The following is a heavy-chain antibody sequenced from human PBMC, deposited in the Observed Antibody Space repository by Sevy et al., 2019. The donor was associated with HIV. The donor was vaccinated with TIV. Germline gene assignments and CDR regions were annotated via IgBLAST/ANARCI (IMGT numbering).Heavy chain of an antibody. J-gene: IGHJ6*02. CDR3: ASVPVGYCSSTSCRSYYYYGMDV. V-gene: IGHV1-2*02. D-gene: IGHD2-2*03. CDR1: GYTFTGYY. CDR2: INPNSGGT. Sequence: ASVKVSCKASGYTFTGYYMHWVRQAPGQGLEWMGWINPNSGGTNYAQKFQGRVTMTRDTSISTAYMELSRLRSDDTAVYYCASVPVGYCSSTSCRSYYYYGMDVWGQGTTVTVSS.